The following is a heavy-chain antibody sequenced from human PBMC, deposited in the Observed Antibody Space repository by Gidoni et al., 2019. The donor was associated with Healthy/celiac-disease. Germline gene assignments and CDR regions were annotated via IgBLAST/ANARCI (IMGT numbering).Heavy chain of an antibody. V-gene: IGHV1-69*02. Sequence: QVQLVHSGAEVQKPGSSVKVSCKASEGTFSSYTISWVRQAPGQGLEWMGRIIPILGIANYAQKFQGRGTITAEKSTSTAYMELSSLRSEDTAVYYCARVLVGAAHGIDYWGQGTLVTVSS. J-gene: IGHJ4*02. CDR3: ARVLVGAAHGIDY. CDR1: EGTFSSYT. CDR2: IIPILGIA. D-gene: IGHD1-26*01.